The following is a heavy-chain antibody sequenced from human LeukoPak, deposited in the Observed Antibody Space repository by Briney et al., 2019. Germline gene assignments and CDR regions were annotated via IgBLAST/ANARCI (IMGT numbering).Heavy chain of an antibody. J-gene: IGHJ4*02. CDR3: ARQGYSYGYDY. V-gene: IGHV4-59*08. D-gene: IGHD5-18*01. CDR1: GGSISSYY. CDR2: IYYSGST. Sequence: SETLSLTCTVSGGSISSYYWSWIRQPPGKGLEWIGYIYYSGSTNYNPSLKSRVTISVDTSKNQFSLKLSSVTAADTAVYYCARQGYSYGYDYWGQGPLVPVSS.